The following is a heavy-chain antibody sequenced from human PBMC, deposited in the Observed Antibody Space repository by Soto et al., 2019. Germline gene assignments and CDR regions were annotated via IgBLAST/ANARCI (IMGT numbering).Heavy chain of an antibody. V-gene: IGHV4-34*01. D-gene: IGHD3-10*01. Sequence: TSETLSLTCAVYGGSFSGYYWIWIRQPPGKGLEWIGEIYHSGSTNYNPSLQSRVTMSVDTSKNQFSLKLSSVTAPDTAVYYCARLRGSGSYYNVHTPYYFDYWGQGTLVTVSS. CDR2: IYHSGST. CDR1: GGSFSGYY. J-gene: IGHJ4*02. CDR3: ARLRGSGSYYNVHTPYYFDY.